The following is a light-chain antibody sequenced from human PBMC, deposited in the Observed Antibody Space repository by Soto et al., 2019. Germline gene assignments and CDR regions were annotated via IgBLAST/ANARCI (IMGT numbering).Light chain of an antibody. Sequence: EIVLTQSPGTLSLSPGERATLSCRASQSVTNNYLAWYQQKPGQAPRLLIYVASSRATGIPDRFSGSGSGTDFTLTISRLEPEDFAVYYCQQYGSSPWTFGKGTKVEIK. CDR2: VAS. J-gene: IGKJ1*01. CDR1: QSVTNNY. CDR3: QQYGSSPWT. V-gene: IGKV3-20*01.